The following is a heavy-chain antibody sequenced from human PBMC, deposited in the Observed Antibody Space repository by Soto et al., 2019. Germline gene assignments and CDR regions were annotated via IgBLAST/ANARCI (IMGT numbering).Heavy chain of an antibody. J-gene: IGHJ4*02. CDR1: GDTFNFYS. CDR3: ASSYGSGYRAFDS. CDR2: INPILSMS. V-gene: IGHV1-69*02. Sequence: QVQLVQSGAEVKKPGSSVRVSCKASGDTFNFYSIHWVRQAPGLGLEWMGRINPILSMSNYAQRFQGRVTMTADKSTSTAYMELSSLRSEDTAIYYCASSYGSGYRAFDSWGQGALVTVSS. D-gene: IGHD3-10*01.